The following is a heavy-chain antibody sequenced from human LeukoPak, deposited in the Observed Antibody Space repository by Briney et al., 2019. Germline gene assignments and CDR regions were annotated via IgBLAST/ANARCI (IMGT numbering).Heavy chain of an antibody. V-gene: IGHV4-61*02. CDR1: GGSISSGSYY. CDR3: AREVEDSDAFDI. J-gene: IGHJ3*02. Sequence: PSETLSLTCTVSGGSISSGSYYWSWIRQPAGKGLEWIGRIYTSGSTNYNPSLKSRVTISVDTSKNQFSLKLSSVTAADTAVYYCAREVEDSDAFDIWGQGTMVTVSS. D-gene: IGHD1-1*01. CDR2: IYTSGST.